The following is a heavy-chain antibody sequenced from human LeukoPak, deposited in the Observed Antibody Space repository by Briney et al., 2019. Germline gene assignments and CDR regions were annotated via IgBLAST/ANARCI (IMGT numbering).Heavy chain of an antibody. CDR3: ARDRWYYDSSGYYLDAFDI. CDR2: INTNTGNP. Sequence: ASVKVSCKASGYTFTSYAVNWVRQAPGQGLEWMGWINTNTGNPTYAQGFTGRFVFSLDTSVSTAYLQISSLKAEDTAVYYCARDRWYYDSSGYYLDAFDIWGQGTMVTVSS. V-gene: IGHV7-4-1*02. CDR1: GYTFTSYA. J-gene: IGHJ3*02. D-gene: IGHD3-22*01.